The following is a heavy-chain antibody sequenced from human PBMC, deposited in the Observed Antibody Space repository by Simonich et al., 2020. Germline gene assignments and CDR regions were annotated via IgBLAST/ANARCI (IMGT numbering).Heavy chain of an antibody. CDR2: SYPGDTDT. J-gene: IGHJ3*02. D-gene: IGHD1-1*01. V-gene: IGHV5-51*01. CDR3: ARQLNDFDI. CDR1: GYSFTSYW. Sequence: EVQLVQSGAEVKKPGESLKISCKGSGYSFTSYWIGGVPQMPGKGLDWIGISYPGDTDTRYSPSFPGQVTISADKSISTAYLQWSSLKASDTAMYYCARQLNDFDIWGQGTMVTVSS.